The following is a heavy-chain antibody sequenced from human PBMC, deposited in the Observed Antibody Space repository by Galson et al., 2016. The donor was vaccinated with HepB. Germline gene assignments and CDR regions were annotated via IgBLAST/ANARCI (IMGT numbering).Heavy chain of an antibody. J-gene: IGHJ3*02. Sequence: SLRLSCAASGFTFSSYAMSWVRQAPGKGLEWVSAISVVDVDTYYADSVKGRFTISRDNSRTTLYLQMNSLRGEDTALYYCAKDIQQWLVRGNDAFDIWGQGTMVTVSS. CDR3: AKDIQQWLVRGNDAFDI. CDR1: GFTFSSYA. D-gene: IGHD6-19*01. V-gene: IGHV3-23*01. CDR2: ISVVDVDT.